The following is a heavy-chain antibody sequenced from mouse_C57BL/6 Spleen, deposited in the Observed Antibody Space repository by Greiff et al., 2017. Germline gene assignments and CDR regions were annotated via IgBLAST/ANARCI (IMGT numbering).Heavy chain of an antibody. D-gene: IGHD4-1*01. CDR1: GFTFSDYG. Sequence: EVKVVESGGGLVKPGGSQKLSCAASGFTFSDYGMHWVRQAPEKGLEWVAYISSGSSTIYYADTVKGRFTISRDNAKNTLFLQMTSLRSEDTAMYYCAREGLGRYFDVWGTGTTVTVSS. CDR3: AREGLGRYFDV. V-gene: IGHV5-17*01. J-gene: IGHJ1*03. CDR2: ISSGSSTI.